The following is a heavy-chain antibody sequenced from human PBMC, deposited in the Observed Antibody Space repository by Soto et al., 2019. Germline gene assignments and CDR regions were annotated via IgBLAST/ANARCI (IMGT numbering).Heavy chain of an antibody. D-gene: IGHD5-18*01. CDR3: ASLRGYTPFDY. CDR2: IDPSGSYT. J-gene: IGHJ4*02. V-gene: IGHV5-10-1*01. Sequence: EVQLVQSGAEVKKPGESLRSSCTGSVYSFTIYWISWVRQMPGKGLAWMGQIDPSGSYTNYSPSFQGHVTISADKSINTAFLQWSSLKASDTAMYYCASLRGYTPFDYWGQGTLVTVSS. CDR1: VYSFTIYW.